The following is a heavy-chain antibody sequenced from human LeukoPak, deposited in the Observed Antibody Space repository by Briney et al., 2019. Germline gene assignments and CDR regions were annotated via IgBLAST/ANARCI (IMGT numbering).Heavy chain of an antibody. CDR2: IYYGGST. CDR3: ARRSHCTGDSCYPV. V-gene: IGHV4-39*01. J-gene: IGHJ6*02. Sequence: SETLSPTCMVSGDSMTSSNHYWVWIRQPPGKGLEWIGSIYYGGSTYYNPSLKSRVTISQDTSKNQFSLKVNTVTAADTAVYHCARRSHCTGDSCYPVWGQGTTVTVSS. CDR1: GDSMTSSNHY. D-gene: IGHD2-15*01.